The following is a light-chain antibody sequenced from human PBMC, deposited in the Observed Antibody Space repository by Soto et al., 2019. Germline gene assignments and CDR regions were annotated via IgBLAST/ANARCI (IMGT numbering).Light chain of an antibody. Sequence: LTQPASVSGSPGQSVTISCTGASSDVGAYEHVSWYQQHPGRAPKLILYDVDNRPSGVSNHFSGSKSGNTASLVISGLQANDEADYYCSSYSTTNILVFGSGTKVTVL. CDR1: SSDVGAYEH. J-gene: IGLJ1*01. V-gene: IGLV2-14*03. CDR2: DVD. CDR3: SSYSTTNILV.